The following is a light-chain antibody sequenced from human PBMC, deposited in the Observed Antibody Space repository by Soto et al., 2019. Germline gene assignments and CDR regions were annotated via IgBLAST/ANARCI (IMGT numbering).Light chain of an antibody. CDR1: QSVSSSY. CDR2: GAS. J-gene: IGKJ2*01. Sequence: ESGLRQSPGTMSLSPGERATLSCRASQSVSSSYLAWYQQKPGQAPRLLIYGASSRATGIPDRFSGSGSGTDFTLTISRLEPEDFAVYYCQQYPGYTFGQGTKLEIK. V-gene: IGKV3-20*01. CDR3: QQYPGYT.